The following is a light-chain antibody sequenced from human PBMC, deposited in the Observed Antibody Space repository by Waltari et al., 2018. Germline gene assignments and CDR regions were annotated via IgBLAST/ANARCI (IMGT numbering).Light chain of an antibody. CDR1: QSVSYSSNNKNY. CDR2: WAS. CDR3: QQYYAVPPT. J-gene: IGKJ1*01. V-gene: IGKV4-1*01. Sequence: DIVMTQYPDSLPVSLGERATITCNYDQSVSYSSNNKNYLAWYRQKPGQPPQLLISWASTREFGVPDRFSGSGSGTDFTLTISSLQAEDVAVYYCQQYYAVPPTFGPGTKVEIK.